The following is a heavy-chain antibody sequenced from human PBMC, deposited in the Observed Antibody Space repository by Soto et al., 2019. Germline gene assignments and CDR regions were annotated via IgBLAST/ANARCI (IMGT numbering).Heavy chain of an antibody. CDR2: IKQDGSEK. V-gene: IGHV3-7*03. CDR3: ASVQTTQDFWSGYYPTGYFDY. J-gene: IGHJ4*02. CDR1: GFTFSGYW. D-gene: IGHD3-3*01. Sequence: PGGSLRLSCAASGFTFSGYWMSWVRQAPGKGLEWVANIKQDGSEKYYVDSVKGRFTISRDNAKNSLYLQMNSLRAEDTAVYYCASVQTTQDFWSGYYPTGYFDYWGQGTLVTVSS.